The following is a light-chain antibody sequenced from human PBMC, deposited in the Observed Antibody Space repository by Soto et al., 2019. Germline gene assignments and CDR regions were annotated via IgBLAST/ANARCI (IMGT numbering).Light chain of an antibody. Sequence: QSALTQPASVSGSPGQSITISCTGSSSDVGTYKCVSWFQQHPGKAPKLMIYDVSHRPSGVSDRFSASTSGNTASLTISGLQAADEADYYCRSCTSGSAAEVFGTGTKHRP. CDR3: RSCTSGSAAEV. CDR1: SSDVGTYKC. CDR2: DVS. J-gene: IGLJ1*01. V-gene: IGLV2-14*01.